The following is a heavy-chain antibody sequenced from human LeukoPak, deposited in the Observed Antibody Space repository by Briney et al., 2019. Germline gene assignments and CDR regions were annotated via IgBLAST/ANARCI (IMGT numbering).Heavy chain of an antibody. CDR3: ARVGTWELQRVFDF. V-gene: IGHV3-7*01. Sequence: GGSLRLSCVASKFSFSSYWMSWLRHVPGKGLEWVANINLDGSGQYYVDSVKGRFTISRDNAKNSVDLQMDSLRVEDTAVYYCARVGTWELQRVFDFWGQGTLVTVSS. CDR2: INLDGSGQ. D-gene: IGHD4-23*01. CDR1: KFSFSSYW. J-gene: IGHJ4*02.